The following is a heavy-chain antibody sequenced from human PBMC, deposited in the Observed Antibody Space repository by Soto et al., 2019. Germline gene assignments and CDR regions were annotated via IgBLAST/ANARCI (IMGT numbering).Heavy chain of an antibody. J-gene: IGHJ4*02. CDR3: AKDPQDWLRSDFDY. D-gene: IGHD5-12*01. V-gene: IGHV3-30*18. CDR1: GFTFSSYG. Sequence: QVELVESGGGVVQPGRSLRLSCAASGFTFSSYGMHWVRQAPGKGLEWVAVISHDGGNRYYADSVKGRFTISRDDSKKMLYLQMTSLRVEDTAVYYCAKDPQDWLRSDFDYWGQGTLVTVSS. CDR2: ISHDGGNR.